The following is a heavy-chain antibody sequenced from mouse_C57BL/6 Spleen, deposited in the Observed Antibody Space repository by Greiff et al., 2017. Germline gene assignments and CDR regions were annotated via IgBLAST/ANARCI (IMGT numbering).Heavy chain of an antibody. CDR2: IDPSDSYT. J-gene: IGHJ1*03. D-gene: IGHD2-12*01. CDR1: GYTFTSYW. Sequence: QVQLQQPGAELVKPGASVKLSCKASGYTFTSYWMQWVKQRPGQGLEWIGEIDPSDSYTNYNQKFKGKATLTVDTSSSTAYMQLSSLTSEDSAVYYCANRYPTWGWYFDVWGTGTTVTVSS. V-gene: IGHV1-50*01. CDR3: ANRYPTWGWYFDV.